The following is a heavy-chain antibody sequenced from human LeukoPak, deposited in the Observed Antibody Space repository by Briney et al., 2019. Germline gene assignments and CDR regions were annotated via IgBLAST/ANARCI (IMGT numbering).Heavy chain of an antibody. V-gene: IGHV3-21*04. J-gene: IGHJ6*02. D-gene: IGHD6-19*01. CDR3: ARDLTPSGWYYNYYYYYGMDV. CDR1: GFTFSSYS. CDR2: ISSSSSYI. Sequence: GGSLRLSCAASGFTFSSYSMNWVRQAPGKGLEWVSSISSSSSYIYYADSVKGRFTISRDNAKNSLYLQMNSLRAEDTAVYYCARDLTPSGWYYNYYYYYGMDVWGQGTTVTVSS.